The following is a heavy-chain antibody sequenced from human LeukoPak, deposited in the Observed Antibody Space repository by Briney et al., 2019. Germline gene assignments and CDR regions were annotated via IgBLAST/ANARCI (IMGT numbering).Heavy chain of an antibody. V-gene: IGHV4-39*01. CDR1: GGSISSSCYY. Sequence: SETLSLTCTVSGGSISSSCYYWGWLRQPPGKGLEWIGSIYYSGSTYYNPSLKSRVTISVDTSKNQFSLKLSSVTAADTAVYYCARQAEAYLGYCSSTSCRTGWFDPWGQGTLVTVSS. J-gene: IGHJ5*02. D-gene: IGHD2-2*01. CDR2: IYYSGST. CDR3: ARQAEAYLGYCSSTSCRTGWFDP.